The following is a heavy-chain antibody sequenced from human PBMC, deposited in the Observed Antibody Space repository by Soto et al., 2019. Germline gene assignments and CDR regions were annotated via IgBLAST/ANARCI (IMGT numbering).Heavy chain of an antibody. D-gene: IGHD6-19*01. V-gene: IGHV1-69*01. J-gene: IGHJ2*01. CDR1: GGTFSSYA. CDR2: IIPIFGTA. CDR3: ARGASAVAGTWYFDL. Sequence: QVQLVQSGAEVKKPGSSVKVSCKASGGTFSSYAISWVRQAPGQGLEWMGGIIPIFGTANYAQKFQGRVRITADESTSTAYMELSSLRSEDTAVYYCARGASAVAGTWYFDLWGRGTLVTVSS.